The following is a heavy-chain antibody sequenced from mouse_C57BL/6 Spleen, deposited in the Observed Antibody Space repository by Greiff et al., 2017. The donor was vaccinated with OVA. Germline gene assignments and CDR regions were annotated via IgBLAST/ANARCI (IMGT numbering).Heavy chain of an antibody. D-gene: IGHD1-1*01. CDR1: GFSLTSYG. CDR2: IWSGGST. V-gene: IGHV2-2*01. J-gene: IGHJ1*03. CDR3: ARKDGSRGSLDFDV. Sequence: VQLQQSGPGLVQPSQSLSITCTVSGFSLTSYGVHWVRQSPGKGLEWLGVIWSGGSTDYNAAFISRLSISKDNSKSQVFFKMNSLQADDTAIYYCARKDGSRGSLDFDVWGTGTTVTVSS.